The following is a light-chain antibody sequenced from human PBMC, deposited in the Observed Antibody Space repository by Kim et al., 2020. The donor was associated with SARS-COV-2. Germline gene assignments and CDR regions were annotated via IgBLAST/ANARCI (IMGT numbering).Light chain of an antibody. V-gene: IGKV1-16*02. CDR2: SAS. CDR1: QGIRNY. J-gene: IGKJ2*01. CDR3: KQYYNYPHT. Sequence: SAAVGDRVTITCRASQGIRNYLAWFQQKPGKAPKSLSHSASSLKSGVPSKFIGSGSGTYFTLTINGLQPDDFATYYCKQYYNYPHTFGQGTKLEI.